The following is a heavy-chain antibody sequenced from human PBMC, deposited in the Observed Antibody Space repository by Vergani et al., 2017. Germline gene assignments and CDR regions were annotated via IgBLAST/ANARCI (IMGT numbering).Heavy chain of an antibody. J-gene: IGHJ4*02. CDR2: INHSGST. V-gene: IGHV4-34*01. CDR1: GGSFSGYY. D-gene: IGHD6-6*01. Sequence: QVQLQQWGAGLLKASETLSLTCAVYGGSFSGYYWSWIRQPPGKGLEWIGEINHSGSTNYNPSLKSRVTISVDTSKNQFSLKLSSVTAADTAVYYCARGGRRLEYSRKFDYWGQGTLVTVSS. CDR3: ARGGRRLEYSRKFDY.